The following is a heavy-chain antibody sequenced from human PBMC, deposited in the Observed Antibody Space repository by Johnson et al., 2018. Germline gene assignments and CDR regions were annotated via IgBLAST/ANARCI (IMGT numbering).Heavy chain of an antibody. J-gene: IGHJ6*02. D-gene: IGHD3-3*01. CDR3: AKDPEDVWRALMDV. V-gene: IGHV3-74*02. Sequence: VQLVESGGGLVQPGGSLRLSCAASGFTFSGYWMHWVRQAPGKGLVWVSRINSDGRSTSYADSVKDRFTISRDNAKKTLYLRMNSLRAEDTAMYYCAKDPEDVWRALMDVWGQGTKVTVSS. CDR1: GFTFSGYW. CDR2: INSDGRST.